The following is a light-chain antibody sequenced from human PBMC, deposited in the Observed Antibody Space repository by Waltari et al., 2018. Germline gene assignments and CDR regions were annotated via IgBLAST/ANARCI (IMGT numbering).Light chain of an antibody. Sequence: QSALTQPASVSGSPGQSITISCTGTSDDVGAYNYVSWYQQHPGLAPKLIIYEVNNRPFGIPSRVSGSKSGNTASLTISGLQADDESHYYCTSYRSSSTPVVFGGGTKLTVL. J-gene: IGLJ2*01. CDR2: EVN. V-gene: IGLV2-14*01. CDR1: SDDVGAYNY. CDR3: TSYRSSSTPVV.